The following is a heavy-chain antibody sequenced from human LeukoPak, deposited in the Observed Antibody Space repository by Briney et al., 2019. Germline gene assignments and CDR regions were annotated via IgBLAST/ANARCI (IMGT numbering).Heavy chain of an antibody. CDR2: VYYSGST. V-gene: IGHV4-39*07. D-gene: IGHD3-10*01. J-gene: IGHJ6*03. CDR3: ARDGIPSGVYNHYMDV. CDR1: GGSISSTIYY. Sequence: SETLSLTCSVSGGSISSTIYYWGWIRQPPGKGLEWIGSVYYSGSTYYNPSLNSRVTISIDTSKNQFSLKLTSVTAADTAVYYCARDGIPSGVYNHYMDVWGKGTTVTVSS.